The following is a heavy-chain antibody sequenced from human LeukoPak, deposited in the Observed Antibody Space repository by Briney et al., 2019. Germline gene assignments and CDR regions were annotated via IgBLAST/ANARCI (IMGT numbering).Heavy chain of an antibody. D-gene: IGHD3-22*01. V-gene: IGHV3-53*01. CDR1: GFTVSDNY. J-gene: IGHJ4*02. CDR2: LYSDGTT. CDR3: ARAAYDSNGYTANHDY. Sequence: PGGSLRLSCAASGFTVSDNYMSWVRQAPGKGLEWVSVLYSDGTTYYSDSVKGRFTISRDNSKNTLYLQMKNLRAEDTAVYYCARAAYDSNGYTANHDYWGQGTLVTVSS.